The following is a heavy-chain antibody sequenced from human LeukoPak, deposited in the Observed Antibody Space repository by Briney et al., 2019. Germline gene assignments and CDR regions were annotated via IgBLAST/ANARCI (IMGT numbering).Heavy chain of an antibody. J-gene: IGHJ4*02. D-gene: IGHD3-22*01. Sequence: SETLSLTCTVSGGSISSSSYYWGWIRQPPGKGLEWIGSIYYSGSTYYNPSLKSRVTISVDTSKNQFSLKLSSVTAADTAVYYCARVGYDSSGYKLDYWGQGTLVTVSS. V-gene: IGHV4-39*07. CDR1: GGSISSSSYY. CDR3: ARVGYDSSGYKLDY. CDR2: IYYSGST.